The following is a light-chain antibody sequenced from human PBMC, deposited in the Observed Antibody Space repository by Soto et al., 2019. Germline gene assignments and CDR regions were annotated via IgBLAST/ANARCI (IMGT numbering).Light chain of an antibody. CDR2: GAS. CDR1: QDIRSH. CDR3: QQYNNWPRT. V-gene: IGKV3-15*01. Sequence: ENVLTQSPGTLSLSPGERVTLSCRASQDIRSHLAWYQQKPGQAPRLLIYGASTRATGIPARFSGSGSGTEFTLTISSLQSEDFAVYYCQQYNNWPRTFGQGTKVDIK. J-gene: IGKJ1*01.